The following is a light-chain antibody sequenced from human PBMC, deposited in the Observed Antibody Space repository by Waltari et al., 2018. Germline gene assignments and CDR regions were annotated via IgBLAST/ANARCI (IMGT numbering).Light chain of an antibody. CDR2: AAS. Sequence: DIQMTQSPSSVSASVGDRVTLTCRASQGIRSWLAWFQQKPGKAPNLLIYAASSLQSGVPSRFSGSGSGTDFTLTISSLQPEDFATYYCQQAASFPLTFGGGTKVEIK. CDR1: QGIRSW. CDR3: QQAASFPLT. J-gene: IGKJ4*01. V-gene: IGKV1D-12*01.